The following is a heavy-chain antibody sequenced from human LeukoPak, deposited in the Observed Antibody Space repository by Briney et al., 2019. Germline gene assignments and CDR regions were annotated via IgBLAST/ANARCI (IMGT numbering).Heavy chain of an antibody. D-gene: IGHD3-10*01. CDR2: IWYDGSNK. CDR1: GFTFSSYG. CDR3: ARDRSHLWFGESHFDY. V-gene: IGHV3-33*01. Sequence: GGSLRLSCAASGFTFSSYGMHWVRQAPGKGLEWVAIIWYDGSNKYYADSVKGRFTISRDNSKNTLYLQMNSLRAEDTAVYYCARDRSHLWFGESHFDYWGQGTLVTVSS. J-gene: IGHJ4*02.